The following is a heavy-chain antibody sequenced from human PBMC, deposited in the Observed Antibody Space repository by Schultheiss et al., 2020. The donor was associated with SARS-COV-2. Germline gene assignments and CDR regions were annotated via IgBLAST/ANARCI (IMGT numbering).Heavy chain of an antibody. CDR3: ARGIDDFWSGYRPENYYYYMDV. D-gene: IGHD3-3*01. V-gene: IGHV6-1*01. CDR2: TYYRSKWYN. J-gene: IGHJ6*03. Sequence: SQTLSLTCAISGDSVSSNSAAWNWIRQSPSRGLEWLGRTYYRSKWYNDYAVSVKSRITINPDTSKNQFSLQLNSVTPEDTAVYYCARGIDDFWSGYRPENYYYYMDVWGKGTTVTVSS. CDR1: GDSVSSNSAA.